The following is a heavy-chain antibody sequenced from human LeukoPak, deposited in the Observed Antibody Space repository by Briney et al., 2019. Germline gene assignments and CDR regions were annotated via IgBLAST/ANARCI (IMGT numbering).Heavy chain of an antibody. J-gene: IGHJ6*03. D-gene: IGHD5-18*01. V-gene: IGHV4-59*01. CDR2: IYYSGST. CDR1: GGSISNYY. CDR3: ARTTEGGYTYGYFYYYYMDV. Sequence: PSETLSLTCTVSGGSISNYYWNWIRQPPGKGLEWIGYIYYSGSTTYNPSLKSRVTISVDTSKNQFSLKSSSVTAADTAVYYCARTTEGGYTYGYFYYYYMDVWGKGTTVTISS.